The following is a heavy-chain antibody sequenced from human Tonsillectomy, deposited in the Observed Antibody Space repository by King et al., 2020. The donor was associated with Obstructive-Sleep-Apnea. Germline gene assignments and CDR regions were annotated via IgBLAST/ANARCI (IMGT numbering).Heavy chain of an antibody. Sequence: QLQESGPGLVKPSETLSLTCTVSGGSISSYYWSWIRQPPGKGLEWIGYIYYSGSTNYNPSLKSRVTISVDTSKNQFSLKLSSVTAADTAVYYCARGYSSGWYFDYWGQGTLVTVSS. J-gene: IGHJ4*02. D-gene: IGHD6-19*01. CDR2: IYYSGST. CDR1: GGSISSYY. V-gene: IGHV4-59*01. CDR3: ARGYSSGWYFDY.